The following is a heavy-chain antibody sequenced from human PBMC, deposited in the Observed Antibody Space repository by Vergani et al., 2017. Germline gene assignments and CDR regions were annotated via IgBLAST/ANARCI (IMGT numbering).Heavy chain of an antibody. CDR1: GFTFSSYG. V-gene: IGHV3-30*18. D-gene: IGHD6-13*01. CDR3: AKSNWQQLVYYFDY. J-gene: IGHJ4*02. Sequence: QVQLVESGGGVVQPGRSLRLSCAASGFTFSSYGMHWVRQAPGKGLEWVAVISYDGSNNYYADSVKGRFTISRDNSKNTLYLQMNSLRDEDTAVYYCAKSNWQQLVYYFDYWGQGTLVTVSS. CDR2: ISYDGSNN.